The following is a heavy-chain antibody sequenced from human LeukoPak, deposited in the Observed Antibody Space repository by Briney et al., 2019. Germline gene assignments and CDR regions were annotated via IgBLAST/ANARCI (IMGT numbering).Heavy chain of an antibody. Sequence: ASVKVSFKASGYTFTDYTMHWLRQAPGQRLDWMGWINGGSGNTKYSPEFQGRVTITWDTSASTAYMELSSLRSEDTAVYYCANPRYDSSGYYYVDWGQGTLVTVSS. J-gene: IGHJ4*02. V-gene: IGHV1-3*01. CDR2: INGGSGNT. CDR3: ANPRYDSSGYYYVD. CDR1: GYTFTDYT. D-gene: IGHD3-22*01.